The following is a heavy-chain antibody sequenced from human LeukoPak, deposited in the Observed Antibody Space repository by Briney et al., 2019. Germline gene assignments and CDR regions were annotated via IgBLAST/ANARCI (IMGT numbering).Heavy chain of an antibody. CDR1: GSSFTSYW. CDR2: IYPGDSET. D-gene: IGHD1-26*01. CDR3: ARHSLPDLRGGDYHYCYVDV. V-gene: IGHV5-51*01. Sequence: SLKISCKCSGSSFTSYWIGWVRPMPGKGLEWMGIIYPGDSETSDSPSFQGQVTTSADNFISAAYLQWSSLKASDTAMYYCARHSLPDLRGGDYHYCYVDVWGKGTTVTVSS. J-gene: IGHJ6*03.